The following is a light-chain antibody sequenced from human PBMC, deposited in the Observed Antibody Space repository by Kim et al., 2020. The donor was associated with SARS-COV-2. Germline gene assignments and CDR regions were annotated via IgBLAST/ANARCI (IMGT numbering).Light chain of an antibody. Sequence: SYELTQPPSVSVSPGQTASITCYGDELGTKYACWYQQKPGQSPVLVIYQDSKRPSGIPERFSGSNSGNTATLTISGTQAMDEADYYCQAWDSSTEVFGTGTKVTVL. CDR2: QDS. V-gene: IGLV3-1*01. J-gene: IGLJ1*01. CDR3: QAWDSSTEV. CDR1: ELGTKY.